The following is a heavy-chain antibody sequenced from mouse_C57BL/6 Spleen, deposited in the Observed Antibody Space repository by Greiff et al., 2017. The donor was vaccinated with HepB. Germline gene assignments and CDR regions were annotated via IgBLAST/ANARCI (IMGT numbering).Heavy chain of an antibody. Sequence: VQLQESGAELAKPGASVKLSCKASGYTFTSYWMHWVKQRPGQGLEWIGYINPSSGYTKYNQKFKDKATLTADKSSSTAYMQLSSLTYEDSAVYYCARSPFYYYGSSYEDYFDYWGQGTTLTVSS. J-gene: IGHJ2*01. CDR2: INPSSGYT. V-gene: IGHV1-7*01. CDR1: GYTFTSYW. D-gene: IGHD1-1*01. CDR3: ARSPFYYYGSSYEDYFDY.